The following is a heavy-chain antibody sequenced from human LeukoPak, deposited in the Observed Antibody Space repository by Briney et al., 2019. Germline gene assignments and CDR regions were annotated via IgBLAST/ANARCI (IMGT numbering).Heavy chain of an antibody. CDR2: INPNSGGT. D-gene: IGHD6-13*01. V-gene: IGHV1-2*02. J-gene: IGHJ6*02. Sequence: GPSVKVLCKVSGYTLTELSMHWVRQAPGQGLEWMGWINPNSGGTNYAQKFQGRVTMTRDTSISTAYMELSRLRSDDTAVYYCARDRPYSSSTLDVWGQGTTVTVSS. CDR1: GYTLTELS. CDR3: ARDRPYSSSTLDV.